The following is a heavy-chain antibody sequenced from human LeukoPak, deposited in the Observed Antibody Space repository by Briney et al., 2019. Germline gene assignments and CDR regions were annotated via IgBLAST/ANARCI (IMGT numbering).Heavy chain of an antibody. CDR1: GGSFSGYY. V-gene: IGHV4-34*01. J-gene: IGHJ5*02. CDR2: INNSGST. Sequence: SETLSLTCAVYGGSFSGYYWSWIRQPQGKGLEWIGEINNSGSTNYNPSLKSRVTISVDTSKNQFSLKLSSVTAADTAVYYCARETGYCSGGSCYSSWFDPWGQGTLVTVSS. D-gene: IGHD2-15*01. CDR3: ARETGYCSGGSCYSSWFDP.